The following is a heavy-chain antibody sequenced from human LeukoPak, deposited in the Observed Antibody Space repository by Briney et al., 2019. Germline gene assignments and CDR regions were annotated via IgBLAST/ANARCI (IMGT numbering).Heavy chain of an antibody. J-gene: IGHJ4*02. CDR3: ANAEVERMVRGVINLRRFDY. CDR2: IWFDGSNK. Sequence: GGSLRLSCAASGFTFSAYGMHWVRQAPGKGLEWVAVIWFDGSNKYYADSVKGRFTISRDNSKNTLYLQMNSLRVEDTAVYYCANAEVERMVRGVINLRRFDYWGQGTLVTVSS. V-gene: IGHV3-33*06. CDR1: GFTFSAYG. D-gene: IGHD3-10*01.